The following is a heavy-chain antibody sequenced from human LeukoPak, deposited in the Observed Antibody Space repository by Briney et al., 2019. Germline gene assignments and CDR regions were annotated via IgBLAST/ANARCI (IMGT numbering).Heavy chain of an antibody. J-gene: IGHJ4*02. CDR3: ARAGGTAAQDY. CDR2: ISSSSSYI. Sequence: GGSLRLSCAASGFTFSSYSMNWVRQAPGKGLEWVSSISSSSSYIYYADSVKGRFTISKDNAKNSLYLQMNSLRAEDTAVYYCARAGGTAAQDYWGQGTLVTVSS. V-gene: IGHV3-21*01. CDR1: GFTFSSYS. D-gene: IGHD6-13*01.